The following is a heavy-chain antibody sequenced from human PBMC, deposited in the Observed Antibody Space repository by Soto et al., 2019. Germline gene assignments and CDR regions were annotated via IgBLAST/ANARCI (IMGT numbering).Heavy chain of an antibody. J-gene: IGHJ5*02. CDR3: ALIKDCSRTDCYLASFDP. CDR2: IFTNDDK. CDR1: GLSLSSGKLG. Sequence: SGPTLVNPTDAVTLTCTVSGLSLSSGKLGVSWIRQPPGKALDWLAHIFTNDDKSYSTTLRSRVTISKDTSRSQVVLTMTNMDSQDSGTYYCALIKDCSRTDCYLASFDPWGQGTLVTVSS. V-gene: IGHV2-26*01. D-gene: IGHD2-2*01.